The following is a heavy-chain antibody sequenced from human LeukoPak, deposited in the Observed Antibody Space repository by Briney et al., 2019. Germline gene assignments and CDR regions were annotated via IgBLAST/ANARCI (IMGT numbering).Heavy chain of an antibody. J-gene: IGHJ3*02. V-gene: IGHV3-48*04. CDR1: GFTFSSYS. CDR2: ISTLSGTI. CDR3: ARIRSDAFDI. Sequence: QPGGSLRLSCSASGFTFSSYSMNWVLQAPAKGLEGVAYISTLSGTIYYADLVKGRFLISSDNAKHSLYMHMNSLRAEDTALYYCARIRSDAFDIWGQGAMVTVSS.